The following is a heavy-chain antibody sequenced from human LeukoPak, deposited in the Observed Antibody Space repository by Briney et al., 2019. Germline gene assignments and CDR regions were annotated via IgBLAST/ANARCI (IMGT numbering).Heavy chain of an antibody. D-gene: IGHD3-16*01. CDR1: GASVNSFY. V-gene: IGHV4-59*02. J-gene: IGHJ4*02. CDR3: ARGRDLGQDY. Sequence: PSETLSLTCTVSGASVNSFYWNWIRQPPGKGLEWIGYIYYSGSPNYNPSLKSRVTMSIDTSKSQFSLKLNSVTAADTAVYFCARGRDLGQDYWGQRTLVTVSS. CDR2: IYYSGSP.